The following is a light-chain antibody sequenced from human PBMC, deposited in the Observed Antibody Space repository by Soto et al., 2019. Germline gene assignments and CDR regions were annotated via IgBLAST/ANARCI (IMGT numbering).Light chain of an antibody. V-gene: IGKV1-5*03. J-gene: IGKJ1*01. CDR2: KAS. CDR1: QSISSW. Sequence: DIQMTQSPSTLSASVGDRVTITCRASQSISSWLAWYQQKPGKAPKLLIYKASSLESGVPSRFSGCGSGTEFTPTISSLQPDDFATYYCQQYNSYRRTFGQGTKVEIK. CDR3: QQYNSYRRT.